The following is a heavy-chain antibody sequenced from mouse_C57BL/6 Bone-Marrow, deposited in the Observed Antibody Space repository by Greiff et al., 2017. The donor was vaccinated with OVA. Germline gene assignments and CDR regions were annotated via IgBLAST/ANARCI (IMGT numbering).Heavy chain of an antibody. CDR2: ISSGGDYI. CDR1: GFTFSSYA. D-gene: IGHD1-1*02. J-gene: IGHJ3*01. CDR3: TRGGGFFAY. Sequence: EVMLVESGEGLVKPGGSLKLSCAASGFTFSSYAMSWVRQTPEKRLEWVAYISSGGDYIYYADTVKGRFTISRDNARNTLYLLMSSLKSEDTAMYYCTRGGGFFAYWGQGTLVTVSA. V-gene: IGHV5-9-1*02.